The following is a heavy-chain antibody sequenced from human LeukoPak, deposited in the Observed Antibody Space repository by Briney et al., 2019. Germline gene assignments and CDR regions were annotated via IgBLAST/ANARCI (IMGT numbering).Heavy chain of an antibody. CDR1: GFTFSSNY. D-gene: IGHD5-18*01. CDR2: IYSGGST. Sequence: GGSLRLSCAASGFTFSSNYMSWVRQAPGKGLEWVSVIYSGGSTYYADSVKGRFTISRDNSKNTLYLQMNSLRAEDTAVYYCARGGTAMPASFDYWGQGTLVTVSS. J-gene: IGHJ4*02. V-gene: IGHV3-53*01. CDR3: ARGGTAMPASFDY.